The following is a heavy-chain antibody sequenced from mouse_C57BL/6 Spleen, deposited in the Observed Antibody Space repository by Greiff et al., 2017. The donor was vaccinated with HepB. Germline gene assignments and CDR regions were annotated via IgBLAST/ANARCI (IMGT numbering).Heavy chain of an antibody. V-gene: IGHV1-47*01. J-gene: IGHJ2*01. CDR3: ARSIYYGNYVYYFDY. Sequence: QVQLKQSGAELVKPGASVKMSCKASGYTFTTYPIEWMKQNHGKSLEWIGNFHPYNDDTKYNEKFKGKATLTVEKSSSTVYLELSRLTSDDSAVYYCARSIYYGNYVYYFDYWGQGTTLTVSS. D-gene: IGHD2-1*01. CDR1: GYTFTTYP. CDR2: FHPYNDDT.